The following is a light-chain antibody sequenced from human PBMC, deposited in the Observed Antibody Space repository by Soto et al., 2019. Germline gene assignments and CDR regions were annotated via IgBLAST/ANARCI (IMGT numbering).Light chain of an antibody. CDR2: LGS. V-gene: IGKV2-28*01. CDR3: IQSLQTPRT. CDR1: QSLLGSGGHNY. Sequence: DIVLTQSPLFLPVTPGEPASLSCRSSQSLLGSGGHNYLDWYVQKPGQSPQFVIFLGSHRPSGVRARVSCSGSGTDLTRKISRVEAEDVGVYFCIQSLQTPRTCGKGTGVEI. J-gene: IGKJ1*01.